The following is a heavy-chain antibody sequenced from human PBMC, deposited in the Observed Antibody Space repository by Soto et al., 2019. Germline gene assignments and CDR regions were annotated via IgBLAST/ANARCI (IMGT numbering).Heavy chain of an antibody. CDR2: INSDGSST. J-gene: IGHJ3*02. CDR3: ARDRVLSDAFDI. Sequence: GGSLRLSCAASGFTFSSYWMHWVRQAPGKGLVWVSRINSDGSSTSYADSVKGRFTISRDNAKSTLYLQMNSLRAEDTAVYYCARDRVLSDAFDIWGQGTMVTVSS. CDR1: GFTFSSYW. V-gene: IGHV3-74*01.